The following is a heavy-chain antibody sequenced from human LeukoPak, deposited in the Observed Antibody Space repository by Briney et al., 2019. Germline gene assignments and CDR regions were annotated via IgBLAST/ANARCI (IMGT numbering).Heavy chain of an antibody. CDR3: ARGTGLGSGSTGG. CDR1: GYSINNYY. Sequence: SETLSLTCTVSGYSINNYYWSWIRQPPGKGLEWIGYVSYSGSTNYNPSLKNRVTISVDTSKNQFSLKLSSVTAADTAVYYCARGTGLGSGSTGGWGQGTLVTVSS. D-gene: IGHD3-10*01. J-gene: IGHJ4*02. V-gene: IGHV4-59*01. CDR2: VSYSGST.